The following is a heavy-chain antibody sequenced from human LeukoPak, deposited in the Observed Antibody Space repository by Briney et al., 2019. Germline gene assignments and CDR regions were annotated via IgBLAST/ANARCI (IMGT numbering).Heavy chain of an antibody. CDR2: INCNGGST. D-gene: IGHD3-10*01. CDR1: GLTFDDRG. V-gene: IGHV3-20*04. CDR3: TREYAARGFDI. J-gene: IGHJ3*02. Sequence: GGSLRLSCAASGLTFDDRGMSWVRQAPGKGLEWVSGINCNGGSTAYADSVKGRFTISRDNAKKSLYLQMNSLRGEDTALYYCTREYAARGFDIWGQGTMVTVSS.